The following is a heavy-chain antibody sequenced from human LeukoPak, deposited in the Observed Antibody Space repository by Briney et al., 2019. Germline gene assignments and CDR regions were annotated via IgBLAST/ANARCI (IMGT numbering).Heavy chain of an antibody. CDR3: ARLKNIDAFDI. CDR2: IYYSGST. V-gene: IGHV4-59*08. J-gene: IGHJ3*02. Sequence: SETLSLTCTVSGGSISSYYWSWIRQPPGKGLEWIGYIYYSGSTNYNPSLKSRVTISVDTSKNQFSLKMSSVTAADTAVYYCARLKNIDAFDIWGQGTMVTVSS. CDR1: GGSISSYY.